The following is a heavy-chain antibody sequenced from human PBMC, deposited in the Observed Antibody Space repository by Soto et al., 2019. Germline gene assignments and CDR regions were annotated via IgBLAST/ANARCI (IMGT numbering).Heavy chain of an antibody. J-gene: IGHJ4*02. CDR3: ATSSSHLYSSGGTYYFDY. Sequence: ASVKVSCKASGNTFTGYYMHWVRQAPGQGLEWTGWINPNRGGTNYAQKSQGWVTMTRDTSISTAYMELSRLRSDDTAVYYCATSSSHLYSSGGTYYFDYWGQGTLVTVSS. V-gene: IGHV1-2*04. CDR2: INPNRGGT. CDR1: GNTFTGYY. D-gene: IGHD6-19*01.